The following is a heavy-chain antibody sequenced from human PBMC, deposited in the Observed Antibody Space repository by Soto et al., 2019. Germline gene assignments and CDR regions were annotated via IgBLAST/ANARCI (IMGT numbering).Heavy chain of an antibody. V-gene: IGHV3-74*01. D-gene: IGHD2-8*01. J-gene: IGHJ4*02. CDR1: GFTFSSYW. Sequence: EVQVVESGGGLVQPGGSLRLSCAASGFTFSSYWMHWVRQAPGKGLVWVSRINGDGSNTAYADFVKGRFSISRDNAKNTLYLQMNSLRAEDTAVYYCATGVLGGWGHDYWGQGTLVTVSS. CDR2: INGDGSNT. CDR3: ATGVLGGWGHDY.